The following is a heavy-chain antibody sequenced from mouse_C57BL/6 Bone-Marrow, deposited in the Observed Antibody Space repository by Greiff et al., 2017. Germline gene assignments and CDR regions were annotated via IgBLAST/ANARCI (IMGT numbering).Heavy chain of an antibody. D-gene: IGHD2-1*01. V-gene: IGHV1-81*01. J-gene: IGHJ3*01. CDR2: IYPRSGNT. CDR3: ARPIYYGNYVAY. Sequence: QVQLQQSGAELARPGASVKLSCKASGYTFTSYGISWVKQRTGQGLEWIGEIYPRSGNTYYNEKFKGKATLTADKSSSTAYMELRSLTSEYSAVSFCARPIYYGNYVAYWGQGTLVTVSA. CDR1: GYTFTSYG.